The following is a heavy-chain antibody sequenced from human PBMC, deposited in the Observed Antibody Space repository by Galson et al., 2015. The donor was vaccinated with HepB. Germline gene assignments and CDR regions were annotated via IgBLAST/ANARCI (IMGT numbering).Heavy chain of an antibody. D-gene: IGHD5-12*01. V-gene: IGHV1-2*02. J-gene: IGHJ4*02. Sequence: SVKVSCKASGYTFTGYYVHWVRQAPGQGLEWMGRINPNSGDTNYAQKFQGGVTLTRDTSISTAYMELSRLRSDDTALYYYAKGEKWLANYWGQGTLVTVSS. CDR2: INPNSGDT. CDR1: GYTFTGYY. CDR3: AKGEKWLANY.